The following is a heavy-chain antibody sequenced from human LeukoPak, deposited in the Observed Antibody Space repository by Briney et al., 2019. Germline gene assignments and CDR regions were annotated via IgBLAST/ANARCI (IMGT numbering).Heavy chain of an antibody. CDR3: VRHSRVVAFDY. CDR2: IYYTGNT. V-gene: IGHV4-59*08. J-gene: IGHJ4*02. Sequence: PSETLSLTCTVSGVSISNHYSSWIRQPPGKGLEWIGYIYYTGNTNYNPSLKSRVTISEDTSKNQVSLELSSVTAADTVVYYCVRHSRVVAFDYWGQGNLVTVSS. D-gene: IGHD2-15*01. CDR1: GVSISNHY.